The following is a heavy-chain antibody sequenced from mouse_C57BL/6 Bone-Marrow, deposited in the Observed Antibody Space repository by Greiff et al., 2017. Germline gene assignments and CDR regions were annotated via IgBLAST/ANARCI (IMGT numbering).Heavy chain of an antibody. Sequence: QVQLQQSGAELARPGASVKLSCKASGYTFTSYGISWVKQRTGQGLEWIGEIYPRSGNTYYNEKFKGKATLTADKSSSTAYMELRRLTSEDSAVYCCAGSYCGSSDLDYWGQGTTLTVSS. CDR3: AGSYCGSSDLDY. CDR2: IYPRSGNT. CDR1: GYTFTSYG. V-gene: IGHV1-81*01. J-gene: IGHJ2*01. D-gene: IGHD1-1*01.